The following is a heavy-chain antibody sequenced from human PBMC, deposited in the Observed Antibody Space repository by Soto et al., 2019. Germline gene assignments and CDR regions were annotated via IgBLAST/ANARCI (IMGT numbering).Heavy chain of an antibody. CDR3: ARVGRGTATPVVDAVDI. D-gene: IGHD2-21*02. Sequence: QVQRQQWGAGLLKPSETLSLTCAVFVWSVNSGNYYWSWIRQHPGKGREWIGEMRHSGGTHFNPSLKSRVTISVDTSKTQFSLKMSSVTAADTALYYCARVGRGTATPVVDAVDIWGSGKIVTVSS. V-gene: IGHV4-34*01. CDR1: VWSVNSGNYY. CDR2: MRHSGGT. J-gene: IGHJ3*02.